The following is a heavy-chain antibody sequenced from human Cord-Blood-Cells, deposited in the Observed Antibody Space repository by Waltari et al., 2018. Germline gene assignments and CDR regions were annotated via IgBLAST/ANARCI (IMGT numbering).Heavy chain of an antibody. CDR1: GFTFSSYA. V-gene: IGHV3-30-3*01. Sequence: QVQLVESGGGVVQPGRSLRLSCAASGFTFSSYAMHWVRQAPGKGLGWVAVISYDGSNKYYADSVKGRFTISRDNSKNTLYLQMNSLRAEDTAVYYCARDVVVVSENGMDVWGQGTTVTVSS. CDR3: ARDVVVVSENGMDV. J-gene: IGHJ6*02. CDR2: ISYDGSNK. D-gene: IGHD3-22*01.